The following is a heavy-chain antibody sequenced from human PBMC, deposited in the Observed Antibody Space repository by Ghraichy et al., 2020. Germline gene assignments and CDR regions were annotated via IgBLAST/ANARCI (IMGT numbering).Heavy chain of an antibody. CDR3: ARDLSCSRTTCYSFGWFDP. V-gene: IGHV1-69*04. CDR2: ILPVVGAA. CDR1: GDTFSNYG. D-gene: IGHD2-2*01. J-gene: IGHJ5*02. Sequence: SVKVSCQASGDTFSNYGISWVRRAPGQGLEWMGRILPVVGAATYAQIFQGRVNISADMSTNTVYMEVSSLRSEDTAVYYCARDLSCSRTTCYSFGWFDPWGQGSPVTVSS.